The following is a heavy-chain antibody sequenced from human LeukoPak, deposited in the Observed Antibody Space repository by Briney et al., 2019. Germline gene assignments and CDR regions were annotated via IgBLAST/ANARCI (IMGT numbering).Heavy chain of an antibody. J-gene: IGHJ3*02. CDR3: AKCRYSSSSAFDI. CDR2: FGGSGGST. CDR1: GFTFSSYV. V-gene: IGHV3-23*01. D-gene: IGHD6-6*01. Sequence: PGGSLRLSCGASGFTFSSYVVAWVRQAPGKGLEWVSTFGGSGGSTYYADSVKGRFTISRDNSKSTLYLQMNSLRAEDTAVYYCAKCRYSSSSAFDIWGQGTMVTVSS.